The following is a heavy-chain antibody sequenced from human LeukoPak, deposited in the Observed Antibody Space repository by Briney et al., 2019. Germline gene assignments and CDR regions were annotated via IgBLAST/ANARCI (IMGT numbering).Heavy chain of an antibody. D-gene: IGHD5-12*01. Sequence: SGTLSLTCTVSGGSISSYYWSWIRQPPGKGLEWIGYIYYSGSTNYNPSLKSRVTISVDTSKNQFSLKLSSVTAADTAVYYCARGGGSGYDFPDYWGQGTLVTVSS. CDR2: IYYSGST. CDR1: GGSISSYY. J-gene: IGHJ4*02. V-gene: IGHV4-59*01. CDR3: ARGGGSGYDFPDY.